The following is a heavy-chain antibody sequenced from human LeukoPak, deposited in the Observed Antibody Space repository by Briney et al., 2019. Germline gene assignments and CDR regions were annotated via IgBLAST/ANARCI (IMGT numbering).Heavy chain of an antibody. CDR3: ARFAHFGVVYGMDV. J-gene: IGHJ6*02. CDR2: INHSGST. Sequence: SETLSLTCTVYGGSFSGYYWSWIRQPPGKGLEWTGEINHSGSTNYNPSLKSRVTISVDTSKNQFSLKLSSVTAADTAVYYCARFAHFGVVYGMDVWGQGTTVTVSS. D-gene: IGHD3-3*01. V-gene: IGHV4-34*01. CDR1: GGSFSGYY.